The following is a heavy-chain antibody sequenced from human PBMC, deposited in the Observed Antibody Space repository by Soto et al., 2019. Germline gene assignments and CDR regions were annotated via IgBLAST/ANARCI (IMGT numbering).Heavy chain of an antibody. CDR2: TRNKANSYTT. D-gene: IGHD3-10*01. Sequence: HPXVSLRLSCAASGFTFSDHYMDWVRQAPGKGLEWVGRTRNKANSYTTEYAASVKGRFTISRDDSKNSLYLQMNSLKTDDTAVYYCVRVRGGGTYHFDYWGQGTLVTVSS. V-gene: IGHV3-72*01. J-gene: IGHJ4*02. CDR3: VRVRGGGTYHFDY. CDR1: GFTFSDHY.